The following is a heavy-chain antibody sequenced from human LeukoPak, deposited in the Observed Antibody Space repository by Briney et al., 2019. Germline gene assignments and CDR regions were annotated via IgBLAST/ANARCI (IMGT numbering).Heavy chain of an antibody. CDR2: IKRDGAET. CDR1: ELTLSNYC. CDR3: ARATNYGSGAQGYYYYYYMDV. V-gene: IGHV3-7*01. Sequence: GGSLRLSCAASELTLSNYCMTWVRQGPGKGLEWVATIKRDGAETYYVDSVRGRFTISRDNAENSVYLRMNSLRDEDTAVYYCARATNYGSGAQGYYYYYYMDVWGKGTTVTISS. J-gene: IGHJ6*03. D-gene: IGHD3-10*01.